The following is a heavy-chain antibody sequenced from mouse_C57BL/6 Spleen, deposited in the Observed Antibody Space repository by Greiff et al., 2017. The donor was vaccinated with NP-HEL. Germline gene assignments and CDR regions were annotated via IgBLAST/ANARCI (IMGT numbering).Heavy chain of an antibody. J-gene: IGHJ2*01. D-gene: IGHD1-1*01. V-gene: IGHV1-54*01. CDR2: INPGSGGT. CDR3: ARSYYYYGSSLYYFDY. CDR1: GYAFTNYL. Sequence: QVTLKESGAELVRPGTSVKVSCKASGYAFTNYLIEWVKQRPGQGLEWIGVINPGSGGTNYNEKFKGKATLTADKSSSTAYMQLSSLTSEDSAVYFCARSYYYYGSSLYYFDYWGQGTTLTVSS.